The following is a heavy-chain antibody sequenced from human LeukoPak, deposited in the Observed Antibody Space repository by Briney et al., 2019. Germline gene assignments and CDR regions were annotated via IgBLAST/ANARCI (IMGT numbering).Heavy chain of an antibody. CDR2: INHSGNT. CDR3: ARGLAAAPPLYYYYFMDV. D-gene: IGHD6-13*01. J-gene: IGHJ6*03. Sequence: SETLSLTCGVVGGSFTGYSWTWVRPPPGKGLGWVGEINHSGNTNNNPSPRSRVTISIDTSKNQYSLKLSSVTAANTPVYYCARGLAAAPPLYYYYFMDVWDKGTTVTVSS. CDR1: GGSFTGYS. V-gene: IGHV4-34*01.